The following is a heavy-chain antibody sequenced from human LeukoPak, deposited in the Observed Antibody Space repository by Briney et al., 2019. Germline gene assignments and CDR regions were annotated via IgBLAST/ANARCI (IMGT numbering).Heavy chain of an antibody. Sequence: GGSLRLSCAASGFTFSSYAMSWVRQAPGKGLEWVSAIGGSGGSTYYADSVKGRFTISRDNSKNTLYLQMNSLRAEDTAVYYCAKDWNYYDSSGSFDYWGQGTLVTVSS. CDR3: AKDWNYYDSSGSFDY. J-gene: IGHJ4*02. D-gene: IGHD3-22*01. V-gene: IGHV3-23*01. CDR2: IGGSGGST. CDR1: GFTFSSYA.